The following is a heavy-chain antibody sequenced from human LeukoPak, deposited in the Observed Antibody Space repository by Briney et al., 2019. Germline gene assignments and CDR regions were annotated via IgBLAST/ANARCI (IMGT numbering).Heavy chain of an antibody. D-gene: IGHD3-22*01. Sequence: PGRSLRLSCAASGFTFSSYGMHWVRQAPGKGLEWVAVIWYDGSNKYYADSVKGRFTISRDNSKNTLYLQMNSLRAEDTAVYYCASGTYYYDSSGYLDYWGQGSLVIVSS. CDR3: ASGTYYYDSSGYLDY. CDR2: IWYDGSNK. J-gene: IGHJ4*02. V-gene: IGHV3-33*01. CDR1: GFTFSSYG.